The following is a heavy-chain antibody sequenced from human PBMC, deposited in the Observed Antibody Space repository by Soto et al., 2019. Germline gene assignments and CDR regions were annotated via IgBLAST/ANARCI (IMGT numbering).Heavy chain of an antibody. D-gene: IGHD5-12*01. Sequence: LRLSCAASEFTFSSYGMHCVRQAPGKGLEWVAVIWYDGSNKYYADSVKGRFTISRDNSKNTLYLQMNSLRAEDTAAYYCARVLDGYAISWGQGTLVTVSS. CDR2: IWYDGSNK. CDR3: ARVLDGYAIS. CDR1: EFTFSSYG. J-gene: IGHJ4*02. V-gene: IGHV3-33*01.